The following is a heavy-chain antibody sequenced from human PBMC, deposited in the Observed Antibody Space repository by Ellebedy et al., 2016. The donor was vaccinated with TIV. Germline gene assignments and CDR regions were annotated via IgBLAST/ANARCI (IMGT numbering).Heavy chain of an antibody. J-gene: IGHJ4*02. Sequence: GESLKISCATSGFPFSDYYMSWIRQAPGKGLEWVSFITSGGTIYYADSVKGRFTISRDNAKNSLYLHMNSLRAEDTAMYYCARLDWSDVDLRHFYFDYWGQGTQVTVSS. CDR3: ARLDWSDVDLRHFYFDY. CDR1: GFPFSDYY. D-gene: IGHD1-1*01. CDR2: ITSGGTI. V-gene: IGHV3-11*01.